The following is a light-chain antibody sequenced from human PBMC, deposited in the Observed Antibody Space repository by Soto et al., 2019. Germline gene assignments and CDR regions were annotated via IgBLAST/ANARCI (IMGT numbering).Light chain of an antibody. V-gene: IGKV3-15*01. CDR2: NVS. Sequence: EIAMTQSPATLSVSPGQRATLSCRASQNDNSNLAWYQQKPGHAPSLLMYNVSTRATGFPARFSGSGSGTEFTLTISSLPSEDSAIYYSQQYNTLNTFGQGTKLEIK. CDR3: QQYNTLNT. J-gene: IGKJ2*01. CDR1: QNDNSN.